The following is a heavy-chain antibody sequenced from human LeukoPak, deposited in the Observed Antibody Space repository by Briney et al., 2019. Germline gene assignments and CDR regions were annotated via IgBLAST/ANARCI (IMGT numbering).Heavy chain of an antibody. J-gene: IGHJ4*02. D-gene: IGHD4-23*01. CDR3: ARFGYGGKVDY. CDR2: ISSSSDYI. CDR1: GFTFSSYS. V-gene: IGHV3-21*01. Sequence: PGGSLRLSCAASGFTFSSYSMNWVRQAPGKGLEWVSIISSSSDYIYYADSVKGRFTISRDNAKNSLFLQMNSLRAEDTALYYCARFGYGGKVDYWGQGTLVTVSS.